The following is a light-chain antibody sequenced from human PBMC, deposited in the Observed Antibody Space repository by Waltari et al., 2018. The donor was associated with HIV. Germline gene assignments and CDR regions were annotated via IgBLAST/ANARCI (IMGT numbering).Light chain of an antibody. CDR2: EVV. J-gene: IGLJ3*02. CDR1: SNDVARYDR. Sequence: QSALTQPPSVSGSPGQSVTIYSTGTSNDVARYDRVSWYQQPPGRGPKLLIYEVVNRPSGVPGRFSGSKSGNTASLTIFGLQSEDEADYHCSSFTASGTWVFGGGTKLTV. V-gene: IGLV2-18*02. CDR3: SSFTASGTWV.